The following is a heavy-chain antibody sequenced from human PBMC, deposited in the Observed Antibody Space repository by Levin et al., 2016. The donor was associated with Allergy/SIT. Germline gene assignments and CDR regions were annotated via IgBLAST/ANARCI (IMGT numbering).Heavy chain of an antibody. J-gene: IGHJ6*02. CDR3: ARTLRESYDFWSGYSKRYYYGMDV. CDR2: IIPILGIA. Sequence: WVRQAPGQGLEWMGRIIPILGIANYAQKFQGRVTITADKSTSTAYMELSSLRSEDTAVYYCARTLRESYDFWSGYSKRYYYGMDVWGQGTTVTVSS. D-gene: IGHD3-3*01. V-gene: IGHV1-69*02.